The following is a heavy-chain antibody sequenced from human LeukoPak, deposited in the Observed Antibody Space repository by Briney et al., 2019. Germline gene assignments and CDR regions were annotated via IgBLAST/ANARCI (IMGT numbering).Heavy chain of an antibody. Sequence: GGSLRLSCAASGFTFSSYEMNWVRQAPGKGLEWVSYISSSGSTIYYAGSVKGRFTISRDNAKNSLYLQMNSLRAEDTAVYYCARGGYSYGRYYYYGMDVWGQGTTVTVSS. D-gene: IGHD5-18*01. CDR2: ISSSGSTI. CDR1: GFTFSSYE. J-gene: IGHJ6*02. V-gene: IGHV3-48*03. CDR3: ARGGYSYGRYYYYGMDV.